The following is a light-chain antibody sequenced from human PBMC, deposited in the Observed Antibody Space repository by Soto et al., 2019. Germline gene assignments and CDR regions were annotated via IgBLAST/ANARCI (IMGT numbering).Light chain of an antibody. V-gene: IGKV3-20*01. J-gene: IGKJ1*01. CDR2: GAS. CDR3: QPYGRPRT. CDR1: RSVNNNY. Sequence: IVLTQSPCTLSLSTRERATLSCRASRSVNNNYLAWYQQTPGQAPRLLIYGASSRATGIPDRFSGSGSGTDFTLTSSRLAPEHFAVYCRQPYGRPRTFGQGTKVDIK.